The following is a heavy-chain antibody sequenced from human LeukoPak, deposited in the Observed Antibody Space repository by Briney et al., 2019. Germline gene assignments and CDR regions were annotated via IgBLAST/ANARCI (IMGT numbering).Heavy chain of an antibody. D-gene: IGHD1-26*01. Sequence: ASVKVSCKASGYTFASYGISWVRQAPGQGLEWMGWISAYNGNTNYAQKLQGRVTMTTDTSTSTAYMELRSLRSDDTAVYYCAREGGSIVGATEDYYYYMDVWGKGTTVTVSS. CDR3: AREGGSIVGATEDYYYYMDV. CDR1: GYTFASYG. CDR2: ISAYNGNT. J-gene: IGHJ6*03. V-gene: IGHV1-18*01.